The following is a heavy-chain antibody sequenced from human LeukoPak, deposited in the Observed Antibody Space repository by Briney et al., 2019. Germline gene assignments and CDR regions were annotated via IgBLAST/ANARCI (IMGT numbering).Heavy chain of an antibody. CDR3: AIDKYLGYCSGGSCYFLKYYFDY. J-gene: IGHJ4*02. Sequence: SETLSLTCAVYGGFFSGYYWSWIRQPPGKGLEWIGEINHSGSTNYNPSLKSRVTISVDTSKNQFSLKLSSVTAADTAVYYCAIDKYLGYCSGGSCYFLKYYFDYWGQGTLVTVSS. V-gene: IGHV4-34*01. CDR1: GGFFSGYY. CDR2: INHSGST. D-gene: IGHD2-15*01.